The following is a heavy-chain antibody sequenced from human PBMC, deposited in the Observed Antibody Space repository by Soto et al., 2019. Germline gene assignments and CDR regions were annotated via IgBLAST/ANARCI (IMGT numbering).Heavy chain of an antibody. CDR3: ARLGFEYDTSTPYYNVLHYYGVDV. D-gene: IGHD3-9*01. J-gene: IGHJ6*02. CDR1: GFTFGDYA. Sequence: SLRLSCTASGFTFGDYAMSWFRQAPGKGLEWVGFIRSKAYGGTTEYAASVKGRFTISRDDPKSIAYLQMNSLKTVDSAMYYCARLGFEYDTSTPYYNVLHYYGVDVWGQGTTVTVSS. CDR2: IRSKAYGGTT. V-gene: IGHV3-49*03.